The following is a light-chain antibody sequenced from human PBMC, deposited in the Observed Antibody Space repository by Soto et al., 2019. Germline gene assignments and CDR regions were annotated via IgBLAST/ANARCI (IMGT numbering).Light chain of an antibody. CDR2: AAS. CDR1: QSVSRDY. Sequence: EIVLAQSPGTLSLSPGQRATLSCRASQSVSRDYVAWYQQQPGQAPRLLIYAASSRPSGTPDRFGGSGSGTDVTLTISSMEPEDFALYYCRQYGSSPLTFGGGTRVEVK. J-gene: IGKJ4*01. V-gene: IGKV3-20*01. CDR3: RQYGSSPLT.